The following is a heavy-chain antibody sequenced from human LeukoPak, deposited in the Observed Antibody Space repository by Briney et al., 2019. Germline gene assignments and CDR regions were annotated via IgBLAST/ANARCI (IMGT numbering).Heavy chain of an antibody. CDR2: IYYSGST. CDR3: ARGGSYFGY. Sequence: SETLSLTCTVSGDSISGYYWRWIRQPPGKGLEWIGNIYYSGSTNYNPSLKSRVSISLDMSKNQFSLRLNSVTAADTAVYYCARGGSYFGYWGQGTLVTVSS. CDR1: GDSISGYY. D-gene: IGHD1-26*01. J-gene: IGHJ4*02. V-gene: IGHV4-59*01.